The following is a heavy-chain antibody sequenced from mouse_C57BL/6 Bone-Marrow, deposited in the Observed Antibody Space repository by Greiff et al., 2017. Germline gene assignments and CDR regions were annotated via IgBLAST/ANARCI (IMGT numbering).Heavy chain of an antibody. V-gene: IGHV1-81*01. Sequence: VQLQQSGAELARPGASVKLSCKASGYTFTSHGISWVKQRTGQGLEWIGEIYPRSGNTYYNEKFKGKATLTADKSSSTAYMELRSLTSEDSAVYFCARGYYDYGGDYFDYWGQGATLTVSS. J-gene: IGHJ2*01. CDR2: IYPRSGNT. CDR1: GYTFTSHG. CDR3: ARGYYDYGGDYFDY. D-gene: IGHD2-4*01.